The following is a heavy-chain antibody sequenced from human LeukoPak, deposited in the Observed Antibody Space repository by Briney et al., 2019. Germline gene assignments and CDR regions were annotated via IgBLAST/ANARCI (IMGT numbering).Heavy chain of an antibody. Sequence: GSLRLSCAASGFTFSDHYMDWVRQAPGKGLEWVGRTRNKANSYTTEYAASVKGRFTTSRDDSKNSLYLQMNSLKTEDTAVYYCARSGLTGTTGDFDYWGQGTLVTVSS. D-gene: IGHD1-7*01. CDR3: ARSGLTGTTGDFDY. CDR1: GFTFSDHY. CDR2: TRNKANSYTT. V-gene: IGHV3-72*01. J-gene: IGHJ4*02.